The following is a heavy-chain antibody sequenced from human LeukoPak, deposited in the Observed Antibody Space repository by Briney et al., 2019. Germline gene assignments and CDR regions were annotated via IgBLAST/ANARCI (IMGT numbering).Heavy chain of an antibody. J-gene: IGHJ4*02. CDR1: GFTVSSNY. Sequence: GGSLRLSCAASGFTVSSNYKGWVRQAPGKGLEWVSSISSSSSYIYYADSVKGRFTISRDNAKNSLYLQMNSLRAEDTAVYYCARDLVERGYSYGRCDCWGQGTLVTVSS. CDR3: ARDLVERGYSYGRCDC. D-gene: IGHD5-18*01. V-gene: IGHV3-21*01. CDR2: ISSSSSYI.